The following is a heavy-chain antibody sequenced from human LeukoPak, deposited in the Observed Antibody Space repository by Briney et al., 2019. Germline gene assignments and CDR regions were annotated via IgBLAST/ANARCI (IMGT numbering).Heavy chain of an antibody. V-gene: IGHV4-31*03. CDR2: ISHSGRT. Sequence: SQTLSLTCTVSGXSISSGVYYWSWIRQPPGKGLEWIGEISHSGRTNYNPSLKSRVTMSVDESKDQLSLALSTVTAADTAVYYCVRGLYASDSYWGQGNLVTVSS. J-gene: IGHJ4*02. CDR1: GXSISSGVYY. D-gene: IGHD2/OR15-2a*01. CDR3: VRGLYASDSY.